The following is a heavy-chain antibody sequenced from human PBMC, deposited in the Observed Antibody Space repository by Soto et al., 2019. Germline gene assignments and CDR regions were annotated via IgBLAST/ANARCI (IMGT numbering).Heavy chain of an antibody. CDR1: GGSITNTDW. CDR2: ISLSGNT. D-gene: IGHD3-22*01. J-gene: IGHJ4*02. Sequence: QVQLQESGPGLVKPSGTLSLTCAVSGGSITNTDWWTWVRQPPGMGLEWVGDISLSGNTNYNPSLEGRAAISLDKSRNQFSLILNSVTAADTGVYYCASRGSSGPFWGQGTLVTVSS. CDR3: ASRGSSGPF. V-gene: IGHV4-4*02.